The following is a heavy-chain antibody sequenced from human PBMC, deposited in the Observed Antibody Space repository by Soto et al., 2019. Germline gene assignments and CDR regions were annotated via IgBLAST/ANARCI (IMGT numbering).Heavy chain of an antibody. J-gene: IGHJ5*02. CDR3: ARDNYYDSSGYLNWFDP. CDR1: GGSVSSGSYY. D-gene: IGHD3-22*01. Sequence: SSETLSLTCTVSGGSVSSGSYYWSWIRQPPGKGLEWIGYIYYSGSTNYNPSLKSRVTISVDTSKNQFSLKLSSVTAADTAVYYCARDNYYDSSGYLNWFDPWGQGTLVTVSS. CDR2: IYYSGST. V-gene: IGHV4-61*01.